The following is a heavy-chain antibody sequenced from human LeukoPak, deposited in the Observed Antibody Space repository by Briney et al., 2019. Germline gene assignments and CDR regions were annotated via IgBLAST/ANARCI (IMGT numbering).Heavy chain of an antibody. J-gene: IGHJ4*02. D-gene: IGHD5-24*01. Sequence: PSETLSLTCTVSGGSISSYYWSWIRQPPGKGLEWIGYIYYSGSTNYNPSLKSRVTISVDTSKNQFSLKLSSVTAADTAVYYCARDLGGRDGYNCCFDYWGQGNLVTVSS. V-gene: IGHV4-59*01. CDR3: ARDLGGRDGYNCCFDY. CDR1: GGSISSYY. CDR2: IYYSGST.